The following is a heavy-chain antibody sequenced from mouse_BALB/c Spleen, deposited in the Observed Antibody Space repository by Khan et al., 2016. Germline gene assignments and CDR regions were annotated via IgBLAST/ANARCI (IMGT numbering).Heavy chain of an antibody. Sequence: VQLQESGPGLVKPSQSLSLTCSVTDYSITSGYYWNWIRQFPGNKLEWMGYISYDGSNNYNPSLKNRISITRDTSKNQFFLKLNSVTTEDTATYYCATYGNYEGFAYWGQGTLVTVSA. CDR3: ATYGNYEGFAY. V-gene: IGHV3-6*02. D-gene: IGHD2-1*01. CDR2: ISYDGSN. CDR1: DYSITSGYY. J-gene: IGHJ3*01.